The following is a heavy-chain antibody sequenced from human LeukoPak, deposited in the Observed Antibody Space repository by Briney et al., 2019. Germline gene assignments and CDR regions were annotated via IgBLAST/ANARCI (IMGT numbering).Heavy chain of an antibody. J-gene: IGHJ4*02. CDR2: ISYDGGNK. V-gene: IGHV3-30*18. CDR3: AKSLHYYDSSGYLILQD. CDR1: GFTFRNYG. Sequence: GGSLRLSCAASGFTFRNYGIHWVRQAPGKGLEWVAVISYDGGNKYYADSVKGRFTISRDNSKNTLYLQMNSLRAADTAVYYCAKSLHYYDSSGYLILQDWGQGTLVTVSS. D-gene: IGHD3-22*01.